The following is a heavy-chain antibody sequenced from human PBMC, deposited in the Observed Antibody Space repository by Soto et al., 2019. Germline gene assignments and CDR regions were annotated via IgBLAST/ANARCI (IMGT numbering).Heavy chain of an antibody. V-gene: IGHV3-48*03. CDR3: ARYGVTMVRGVIRTPYYYYYGMDV. CDR2: ISSGSTI. J-gene: IGHJ6*02. CDR1: GFTFSSYE. Sequence: GGSLRLSCAASGFTFSSYEMNWVRQAPGKGLEWVSYISSGSTIYYADSVKGRFTISRDNSKNSLYLQMNSLRAEDTAVYYCARYGVTMVRGVIRTPYYYYYGMDVWGQGTTVTVSS. D-gene: IGHD3-10*01.